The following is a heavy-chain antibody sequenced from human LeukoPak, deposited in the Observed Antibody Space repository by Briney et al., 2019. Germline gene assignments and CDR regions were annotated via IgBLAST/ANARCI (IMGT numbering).Heavy chain of an antibody. Sequence: PAGSLRLSCAASGFTFNNYAMSWVRQAPGKGLEWVSVISASGRTTYYADSVKGRFIISRDNSKSTLYLQMNSLRAEDTAIYYCANMVGDTITRGFDYWGQGTLVTVSS. D-gene: IGHD1-26*01. J-gene: IGHJ4*02. V-gene: IGHV3-23*01. CDR2: ISASGRTT. CDR1: GFTFNNYA. CDR3: ANMVGDTITRGFDY.